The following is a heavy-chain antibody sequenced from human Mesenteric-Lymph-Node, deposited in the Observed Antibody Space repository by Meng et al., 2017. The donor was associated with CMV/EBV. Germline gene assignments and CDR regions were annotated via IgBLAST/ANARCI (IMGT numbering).Heavy chain of an antibody. CDR1: GFNFRSYS. D-gene: IGHD7-27*01. J-gene: IGHJ4*02. CDR2: FFSDGADI. V-gene: IGHV3-21*05. Sequence: GGPLRLSCAVSGFNFRSYSWNWVRQAPGKGLEWLAHFFSDGADIFYADSVRGRFTISRDNSKNSLFLQLNNLRVEDTAVYHCARDGRSTRDRPGEPDYWGQGTLVTVSS. CDR3: ARDGRSTRDRPGEPDY.